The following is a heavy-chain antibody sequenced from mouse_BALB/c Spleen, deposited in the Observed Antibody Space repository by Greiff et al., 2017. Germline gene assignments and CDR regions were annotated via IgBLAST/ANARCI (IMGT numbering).Heavy chain of an antibody. CDR3: ARDGNQSYYAMDY. V-gene: IGHV2-6-7*01. CDR2: IWGDGST. D-gene: IGHD2-1*01. Sequence: VQLKESGPGLVAPSQSLSITCTVSGFSLTGYGVNWVRQPPGKGLEWLGMIWGDGSTDYNSALKSRLSISKDNSKSQVFLKMNSLQTDDTARYYCARDGNQSYYAMDYWGQGTSVTVSS. CDR1: GFSLTGYG. J-gene: IGHJ4*01.